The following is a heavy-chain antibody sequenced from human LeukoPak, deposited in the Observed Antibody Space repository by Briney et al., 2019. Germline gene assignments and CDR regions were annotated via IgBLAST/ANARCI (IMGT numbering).Heavy chain of an antibody. CDR1: GFTFSSYS. J-gene: IGHJ3*02. CDR3: ARLRAAGGTDAFDI. CDR2: IYSGGST. D-gene: IGHD6-13*01. Sequence: PGGSLRLSCAASGFTFSSYSMTWVRQAPGKGLEWVSVIYSGGSTYYADSVKGRFTISRDNSKNTLYLQMNSLRAEDTAVYYCARLRAAGGTDAFDIWGQGTMVTVSS. V-gene: IGHV3-53*01.